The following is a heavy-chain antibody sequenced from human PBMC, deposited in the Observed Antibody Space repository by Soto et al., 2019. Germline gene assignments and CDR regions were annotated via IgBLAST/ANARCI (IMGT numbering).Heavy chain of an antibody. CDR2: MHYSGRN. Sequence: KPSETLSLTCSVSGGSISSHYCNWFRQPPGKGLEWVGYMHYSGRNYYNPSLRSRVTISVDTSKNQFSLKLSSMTAAYTAVYYCAVAYCGGDCYTTRLLDGMDVWGQGTTVTVSS. CDR3: AVAYCGGDCYTTRLLDGMDV. CDR1: GGSISSHY. V-gene: IGHV4-59*11. D-gene: IGHD2-21*02. J-gene: IGHJ6*02.